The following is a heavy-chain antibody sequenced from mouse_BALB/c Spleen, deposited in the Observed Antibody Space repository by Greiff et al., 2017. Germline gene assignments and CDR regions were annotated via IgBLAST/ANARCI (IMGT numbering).Heavy chain of an antibody. V-gene: IGHV5-6*01. CDR3: ARHGDDYDGAWFAY. Sequence: EVKLVESGGDLVKPGGSLKLSCAASGFTFSSYGMSWVRQTPDKRLEWVATISSGGSYTYYPDSVKGRFTISRDNAKNTLYLQMSSLKSEDTAMYYCARHGDDYDGAWFAYWGQGTLVTVSA. D-gene: IGHD2-4*01. CDR1: GFTFSSYG. J-gene: IGHJ3*01. CDR2: ISSGGSYT.